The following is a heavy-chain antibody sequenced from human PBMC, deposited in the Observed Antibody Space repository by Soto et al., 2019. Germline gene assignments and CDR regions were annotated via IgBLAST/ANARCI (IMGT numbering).Heavy chain of an antibody. J-gene: IGHJ6*02. D-gene: IGHD2-15*01. CDR1: GYSFTSYW. Sequence: LGESLKISCNGSGYSFTSYWIGWVRQMPGKGLEWMGIIYPGDSDTRYSPSFQGQVTISADKSISTAYLQWSSLKASDTAMYYCARGAGGGSRGGYYYYYYGMDVWGQGTTVTVSS. CDR3: ARGAGGGSRGGYYYYYYGMDV. CDR2: IYPGDSDT. V-gene: IGHV5-51*01.